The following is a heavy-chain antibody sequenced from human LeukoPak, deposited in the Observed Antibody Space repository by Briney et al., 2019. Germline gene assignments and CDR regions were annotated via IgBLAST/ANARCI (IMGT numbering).Heavy chain of an antibody. Sequence: PGGSLRLSCAASGFTFSSYAMSWVRQAPGKGLEWVSAISGSGGSTYYADSVKGRFTISRDNSKNTLYLQMNSLRAEDTAVYYCAKAGHGVYYYYGMDVWGQGTTITVSS. V-gene: IGHV3-23*01. CDR3: AKAGHGVYYYYGMDV. J-gene: IGHJ6*02. CDR1: GFTFSSYA. D-gene: IGHD1-14*01. CDR2: ISGSGGST.